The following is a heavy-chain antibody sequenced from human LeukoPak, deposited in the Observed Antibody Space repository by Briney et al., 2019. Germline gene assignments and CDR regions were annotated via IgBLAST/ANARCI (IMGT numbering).Heavy chain of an antibody. CDR2: INPNSGGT. CDR1: GYTFTDYY. J-gene: IGHJ4*02. CDR3: ASEGIVSTIGVDY. D-gene: IGHD5/OR15-5a*01. Sequence: GASVTVSCMASGYTFTDYYLHWVRQAPGQGLEWMGWINPNSGGTNYAQKFQGRVTMTRDTSISTAYMELSRLRSDDTAVYYCASEGIVSTIGVDYWGQGTLVTVSS. V-gene: IGHV1-2*02.